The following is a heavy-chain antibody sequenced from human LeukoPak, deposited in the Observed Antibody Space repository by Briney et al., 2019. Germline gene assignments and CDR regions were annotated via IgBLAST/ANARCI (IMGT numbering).Heavy chain of an antibody. CDR2: INPNSGGT. Sequence: ASVKVSCKASGYTFTGYYMHWVRQAPGQGLEWMGWINPNSGGTNYAQKFQGRVTMTRDTSISTAYMELRSLRSDDTAVYYCARVVKEYSSSSIWFDPWGQGTLVTVSS. D-gene: IGHD6-6*01. CDR1: GYTFTGYY. CDR3: ARVVKEYSSSSIWFDP. J-gene: IGHJ5*02. V-gene: IGHV1-2*02.